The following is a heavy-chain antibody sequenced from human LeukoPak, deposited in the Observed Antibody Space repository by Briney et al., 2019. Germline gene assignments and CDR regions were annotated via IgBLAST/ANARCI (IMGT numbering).Heavy chain of an antibody. J-gene: IGHJ4*02. V-gene: IGHV3-21*01. CDR2: ISGSSSYI. D-gene: IGHD3-10*01. CDR1: GFTFSNYI. CDR3: ARGGAMVRGVSPLDY. Sequence: GGSLRLSCAASGFTFSNYIVNWVRQAPGKGLEWVSSISGSSSYINYADSVKGRFTISRDNAKNSLYLQMNSLRAEDTAVYYCARGGAMVRGVSPLDYWGQGTLVTVSS.